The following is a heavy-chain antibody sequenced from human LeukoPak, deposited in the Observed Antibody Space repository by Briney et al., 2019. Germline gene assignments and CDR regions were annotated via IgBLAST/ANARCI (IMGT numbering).Heavy chain of an antibody. CDR3: AGEVTTANWFGP. CDR1: GGSISSSSYS. J-gene: IGHJ5*02. V-gene: IGHV4-39*07. D-gene: IGHD4-17*01. Sequence: PSETLSLTCTVSGGSISSSSYSWGWIRQPPGKGLEWIGNIYYSGRTYYNPSLKSRLTISVDTSKNQFSLKLSSVTAADTAVYYCAGEVTTANWFGPWGQGTPVTVSS. CDR2: IYYSGRT.